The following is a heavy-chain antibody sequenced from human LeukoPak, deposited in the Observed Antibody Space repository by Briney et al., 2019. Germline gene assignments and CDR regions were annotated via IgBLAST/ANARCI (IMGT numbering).Heavy chain of an antibody. J-gene: IGHJ4*02. D-gene: IGHD1-26*01. V-gene: IGHV3-23*01. CDR3: AKGNSGSPTHFDY. CDR1: GFTFSSYA. Sequence: GGSLRLSCAASGFTFSSYAMTWVRQAPGKGLEWVSAISGSGGSTYYADSVKGRFTISRDNSKNTLYLQMNSLRAEDTAVYYCAKGNSGSPTHFDYWGQGTLVTVSS. CDR2: ISGSGGST.